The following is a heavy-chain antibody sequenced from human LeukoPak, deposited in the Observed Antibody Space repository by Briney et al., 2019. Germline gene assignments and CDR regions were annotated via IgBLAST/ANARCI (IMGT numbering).Heavy chain of an antibody. CDR2: ISAYNGNT. J-gene: IGHJ5*02. D-gene: IGHD1-1*01. CDR1: GYTFINYG. Sequence: ASVKVSCKASGYTFINYGINWVRQAPGQGLEWMGWISAYNGNTIYAQKLQDRVTMTTDTSTSTAYMDLRSLRSDDTAVYYCARDSGSGWFDPWGQGTLVTVSS. V-gene: IGHV1-18*01. CDR3: ARDSGSGWFDP.